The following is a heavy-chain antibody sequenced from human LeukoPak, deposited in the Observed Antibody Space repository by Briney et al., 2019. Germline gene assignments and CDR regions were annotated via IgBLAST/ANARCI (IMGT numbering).Heavy chain of an antibody. Sequence: SETLSLTCTVSGGSIRSSSYYWGWIRQPPGKGLEWIGSIYYSGSTYYNPSLKSRVTISVDTSKNQFSLKLSSVTAADTAVYYCARLVGDIVVVPAAIGPYYFDYWGQGTLVAVSS. CDR1: GGSIRSSSYY. J-gene: IGHJ4*02. CDR3: ARLVGDIVVVPAAIGPYYFDY. V-gene: IGHV4-39*01. CDR2: IYYSGST. D-gene: IGHD2-2*01.